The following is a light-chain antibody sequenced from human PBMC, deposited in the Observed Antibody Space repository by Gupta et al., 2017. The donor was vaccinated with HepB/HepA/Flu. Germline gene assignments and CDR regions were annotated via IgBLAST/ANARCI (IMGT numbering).Light chain of an antibody. V-gene: IGKV3-11*01. Sequence: EVVLTKSPATLSLSPGEIATLSCRASKSVSTYLAWYQHKPGQATRLLLYDASSRASGIPARFSGSGSGTDFTLTISSLEPEDCALYYCQQRWNWPPVTFGQGTRLEIK. CDR2: DAS. CDR3: QQRWNWPPVT. J-gene: IGKJ5*01. CDR1: KSVSTY.